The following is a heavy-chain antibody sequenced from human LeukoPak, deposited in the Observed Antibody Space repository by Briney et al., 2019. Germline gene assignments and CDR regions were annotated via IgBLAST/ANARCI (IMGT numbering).Heavy chain of an antibody. CDR2: INPSGGST. V-gene: IGHV1-46*01. D-gene: IGHD3-10*01. CDR1: GYTFTSYY. CDR3: AKDKGDYGSESHRPFDY. Sequence: ASVKVSCKASGYTFTSYYMHWVRQAPGQGLEWMGIINPSGGSTSYAQKFQGRVTMTRDTSTSTVYMELSSLRSEDTAVYSCAKDKGDYGSESHRPFDYWGQGTLVTVSS. J-gene: IGHJ4*02.